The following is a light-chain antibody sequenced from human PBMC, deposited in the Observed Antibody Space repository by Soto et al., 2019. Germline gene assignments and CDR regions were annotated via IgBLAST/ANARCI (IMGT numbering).Light chain of an antibody. J-gene: IGKJ4*01. CDR3: QQRDKWPPP. Sequence: DIQLTQSPSFLSASVGDRVTITCRASQGISSYLDWYQQKPGKAPKLLIYAASTLQSGVPSRFSGSGSGTEFTLTLSSLQPEDFATYYCQQRDKWPPPFGGGTKVEVK. V-gene: IGKV1-9*01. CDR1: QGISSY. CDR2: AAS.